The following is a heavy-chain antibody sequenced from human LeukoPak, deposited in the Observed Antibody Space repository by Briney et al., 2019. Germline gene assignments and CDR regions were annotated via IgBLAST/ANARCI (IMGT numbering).Heavy chain of an antibody. J-gene: IGHJ6*03. D-gene: IGHD3-3*02. CDR1: RVTFSDSA. CDR3: ARGAGTIFGEYYYYMDV. V-gene: IGHV3-21*01. CDR2: ISSSGSYI. Sequence: GGSLRLSCAASRVTFSDSAMTWVRQVPVKGREWVSSISSSGSYIYYADSVKGRFTISRDNAKNSLYLQMNSLRADDTAVYHCARGAGTIFGEYYYYMDVWGKGTAVTVSS.